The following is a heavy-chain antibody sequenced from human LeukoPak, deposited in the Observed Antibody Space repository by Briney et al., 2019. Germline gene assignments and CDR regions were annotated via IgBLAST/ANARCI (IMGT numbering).Heavy chain of an antibody. CDR1: GGTFSSYA. J-gene: IGHJ4*02. V-gene: IGHV1-69*04. D-gene: IGHD1-26*01. CDR3: ARAGIVGATGNRY. Sequence: SVKLFCNASGGTFSSYAIIWVRQAPGQGLEWMGRIIPILGIANYAQKFQCRVTITADKSTSTAYMELRSLRSEDTAVYYCARAGIVGATGNRYWGQGTLVTVSS. CDR2: IIPILGIA.